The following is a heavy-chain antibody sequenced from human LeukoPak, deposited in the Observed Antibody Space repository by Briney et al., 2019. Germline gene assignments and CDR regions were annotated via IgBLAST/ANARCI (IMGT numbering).Heavy chain of an antibody. J-gene: IGHJ5*02. CDR1: AFTFSSYA. Sequence: PGGSLRLSCAASAFTFSSYAMSWVRQAPGKGLEWVSAISGSGGSTYYADSVKGRFTISRDNSKNTLYLQMNSLRAVDTAVYYCAKLGIVVVVAATTWFDPWGQGTLVTVSS. D-gene: IGHD2-15*01. CDR3: AKLGIVVVVAATTWFDP. V-gene: IGHV3-23*01. CDR2: ISGSGGST.